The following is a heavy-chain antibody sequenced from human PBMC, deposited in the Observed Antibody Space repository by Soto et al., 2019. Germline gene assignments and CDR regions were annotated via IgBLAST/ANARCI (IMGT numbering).Heavy chain of an antibody. Sequence: ASVKVSCKASGYTFTTYHMHWVRQAPGQGLEWMGIINPIGGTTSYAQKFRGRVTVTRDTSTSTVYMELNSLRAEDTAVYYCTRDASRDSSARGWFDPWGPGTLVTVSS. CDR3: TRDASRDSSARGWFDP. CDR1: GYTFTTYH. V-gene: IGHV1-46*01. CDR2: INPIGGTT. D-gene: IGHD6-13*01. J-gene: IGHJ5*02.